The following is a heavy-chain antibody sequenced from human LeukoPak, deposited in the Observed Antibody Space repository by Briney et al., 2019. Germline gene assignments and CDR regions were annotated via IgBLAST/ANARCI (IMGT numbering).Heavy chain of an antibody. J-gene: IGHJ1*01. V-gene: IGHV3-21*01. Sequence: PGGSLRLSCAASGFTFSTYSINWVRQAPGKGLEWVSSISSSSSYISYADSLKGRFTISRDNSKNTLYLQMNSLRAEDTAVYYCARDGDQRAFQFWGQGTLVTVSS. D-gene: IGHD2/OR15-2a*01. CDR1: GFTFSTYS. CDR2: ISSSSSYI. CDR3: ARDGDQRAFQF.